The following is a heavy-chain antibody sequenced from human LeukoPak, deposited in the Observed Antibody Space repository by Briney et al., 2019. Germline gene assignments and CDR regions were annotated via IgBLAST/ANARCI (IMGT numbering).Heavy chain of an antibody. D-gene: IGHD2-2*01. CDR3: ARDEGHCSSTSCPPLQH. CDR1: GFTFSSYG. CDR2: IRYDGSNK. V-gene: IGHV3-30*02. Sequence: GGSLRLSCAASGFTFSSYGMHWVRQAPGKGLEWVAFIRYDGSNKYYADSVKGRFTISRDNSKNTLYLQMNSLRAEDTAVYYCARDEGHCSSTSCPPLQHWGQGTLVTVSS. J-gene: IGHJ1*01.